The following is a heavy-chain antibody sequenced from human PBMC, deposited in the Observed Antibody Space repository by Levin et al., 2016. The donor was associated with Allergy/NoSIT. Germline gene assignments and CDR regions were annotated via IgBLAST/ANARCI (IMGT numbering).Heavy chain of an antibody. V-gene: IGHV4-59*01. J-gene: IGHJ6*02. D-gene: IGHD4-11*01. CDR2: IYYSGST. CDR3: ARDRDYSNFGRYGMDV. Sequence: WIRQPPGKGLEWIGYIYYSGSTNYNPSLKSRVTISVDTSKNQFSLKLSSVTAADTAVYYCARDRDYSNFGRYGMDVWGQGTTVTVSS.